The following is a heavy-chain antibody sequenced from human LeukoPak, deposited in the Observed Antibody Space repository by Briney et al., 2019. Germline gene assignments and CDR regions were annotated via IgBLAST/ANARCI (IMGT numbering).Heavy chain of an antibody. CDR2: VSYDGSNK. CDR1: GFTFSSYA. Sequence: PGGSLRLSCAASGFTFSSYAMNWVRQAPGKGLEWVAVVSYDGSNKYYADSVKGRFTISRDNSKNTLYLQMNSLRAEDTAVYYCAREEDGPSDSFDYWGQGTLVTVSS. V-gene: IGHV3-30-3*01. J-gene: IGHJ4*02. CDR3: AREEDGPSDSFDY. D-gene: IGHD5-24*01.